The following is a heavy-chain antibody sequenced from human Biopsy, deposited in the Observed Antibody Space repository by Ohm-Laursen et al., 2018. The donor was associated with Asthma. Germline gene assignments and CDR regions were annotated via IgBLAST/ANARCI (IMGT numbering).Heavy chain of an antibody. D-gene: IGHD6-19*01. CDR2: IMTGFGTT. CDR3: ARCQVGYSSGWSLLLKKIYYSGMDV. V-gene: IGHV1-69*13. J-gene: IGHJ6*02. CDR1: GGTFSNFA. Sequence: EASVKVSCKAPGGTFSNFAISWVRQAPGQGLEWLGGIMTGFGTTNYTQKFQGRVTITADESTSTAYMEVTSLRSEDTAIYYCARCQVGYSSGWSLLLKKIYYSGMDVWGQGTAVTVSS.